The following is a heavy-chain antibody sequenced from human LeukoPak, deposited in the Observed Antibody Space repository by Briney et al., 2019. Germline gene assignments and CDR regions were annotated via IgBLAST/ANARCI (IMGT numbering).Heavy chain of an antibody. D-gene: IGHD2-15*01. CDR2: ISWNSGTI. CDR1: GFTFDDYV. V-gene: IGHV3-9*01. CDR3: VKGAAYHLGDAFDI. Sequence: GGSLRLSCAASGFTFDDYVMNWVRQAPGKGLEWVSGISWNSGTIGYADSVKGRFTISRDNAKNSLYLQMNSLRAEDTALYYCVKGAAYHLGDAFDIWCQGTMVTVSS. J-gene: IGHJ3*02.